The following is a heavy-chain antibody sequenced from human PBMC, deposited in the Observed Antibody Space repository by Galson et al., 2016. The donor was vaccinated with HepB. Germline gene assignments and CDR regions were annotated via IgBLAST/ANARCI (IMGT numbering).Heavy chain of an antibody. CDR1: GFTFSTYA. D-gene: IGHD1-26*01. CDR2: TSGSSEAI. V-gene: IGHV3-23*01. Sequence: SLSLSCAASGFTFSTYAMSWVRQAPGKGLEWVSGTSGSSEAIYYADSVKSRFTISRDNSKNALYLQMNSLRAEDTAVYYCATRLRAPANWGQGAQVTVSS. J-gene: IGHJ4*02. CDR3: ATRLRAPAN.